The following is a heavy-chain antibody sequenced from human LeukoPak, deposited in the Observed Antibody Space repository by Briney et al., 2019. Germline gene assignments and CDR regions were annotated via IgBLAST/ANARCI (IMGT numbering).Heavy chain of an antibody. CDR3: AKALSDYYDSSGYVRGGYYFDY. CDR1: GFIFTDYG. D-gene: IGHD3-22*01. J-gene: IGHJ4*02. Sequence: GGSLRLSCAASGFIFTDYGMHWVRQAPGKGLEWVSAISGSGGSTYYADSVKGRFTISRDNSKNTLYLQMSSLRAEDTAVYYCAKALSDYYDSSGYVRGGYYFDYWGQGTLVTVSS. V-gene: IGHV3-23*01. CDR2: ISGSGGST.